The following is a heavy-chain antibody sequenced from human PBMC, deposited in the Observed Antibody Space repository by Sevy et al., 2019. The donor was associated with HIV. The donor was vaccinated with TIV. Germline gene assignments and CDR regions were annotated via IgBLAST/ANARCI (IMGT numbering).Heavy chain of an antibody. D-gene: IGHD2-2*01. CDR2: IYHSGST. Sequence: SESLSLTCAVSGYSISSGYYWGWIRQPPGKGLEWIGSIYHSGSTYYNPSLKSRVTISVDTSKNQFSLKLSSVTAADTAVYYCASPAPGYCSSTSCSLDYWGQGTLVTVSS. V-gene: IGHV4-38-2*01. CDR1: GYSISSGYY. CDR3: ASPAPGYCSSTSCSLDY. J-gene: IGHJ4*02.